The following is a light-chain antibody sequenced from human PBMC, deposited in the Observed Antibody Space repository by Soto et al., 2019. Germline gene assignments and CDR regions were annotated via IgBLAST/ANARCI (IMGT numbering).Light chain of an antibody. CDR3: SSHRGSNNPFV. V-gene: IGLV2-8*01. CDR1: SSDIGGYNF. Sequence: HSALTQPPSASGSPGQSVAISCTGTSSDIGGYNFVSWYQQHPGKAPRLMIYEVTKRPSGVPDRFSGSKSGNTATLIVSGLQAEDEADYCSSHRGSNNPFVFGTGTKVTVL. CDR2: EVT. J-gene: IGLJ1*01.